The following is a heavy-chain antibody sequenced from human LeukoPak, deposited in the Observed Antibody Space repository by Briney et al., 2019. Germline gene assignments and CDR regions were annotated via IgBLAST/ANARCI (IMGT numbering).Heavy chain of an antibody. Sequence: GGSLRLSCAASGFTFSSYAMSWVRQAPGKGLEWVSAIRDSGSSTHYADSVKGRFTTSRDNSKNTLYLQMNSLRAEDTAVYYCARARAYEGPFDYWGQGTLVTVSS. D-gene: IGHD3-22*01. CDR2: IRDSGSST. CDR1: GFTFSSYA. V-gene: IGHV3-23*01. J-gene: IGHJ4*02. CDR3: ARARAYEGPFDY.